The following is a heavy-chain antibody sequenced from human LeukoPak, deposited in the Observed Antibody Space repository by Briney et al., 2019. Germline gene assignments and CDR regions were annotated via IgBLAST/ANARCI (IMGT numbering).Heavy chain of an antibody. CDR2: ISYDGGNK. Sequence: PGRSLRLSCAASGFTFSSYGMHWVRQAPGKGLEWVAVISYDGGNKHYADPVKGRFTISRDNSKNTLYLQMNSLRAEDTAVYYCAKSHGDYYYYYGMDVWGQGTTVTVSS. V-gene: IGHV3-30*18. CDR1: GFTFSSYG. D-gene: IGHD4-17*01. CDR3: AKSHGDYYYYYGMDV. J-gene: IGHJ6*02.